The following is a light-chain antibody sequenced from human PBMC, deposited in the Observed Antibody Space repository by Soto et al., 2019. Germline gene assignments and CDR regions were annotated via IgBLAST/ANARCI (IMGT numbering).Light chain of an antibody. V-gene: IGKV3-20*01. Sequence: MVLTQSPGTLSLSPGETATLSCQASEIIKTFYFGWYQQKPGQSPRLIINGVYTRASGVPDRFSGRGSGTDFTLTISRLEPEDFAVYYCQFYGSSLITFGQGTRLEMK. CDR2: GVY. J-gene: IGKJ5*01. CDR1: EIIKTFY. CDR3: QFYGSSLIT.